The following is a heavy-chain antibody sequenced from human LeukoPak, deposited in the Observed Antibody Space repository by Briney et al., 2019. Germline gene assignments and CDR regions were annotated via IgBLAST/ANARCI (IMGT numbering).Heavy chain of an antibody. CDR3: ARVFSPGNWFDP. V-gene: IGHV1-18*01. Sequence: ASVKVSCKASGYTFTSYGISWVRQAPGQGLEWMGWISAYNGNTNYAQKLQGRVAMTTDTSTSTAYMELRSLRSDDTAVYYCARVFSPGNWFDPWGQGTLVTVSS. D-gene: IGHD1-1*01. J-gene: IGHJ5*02. CDR2: ISAYNGNT. CDR1: GYTFTSYG.